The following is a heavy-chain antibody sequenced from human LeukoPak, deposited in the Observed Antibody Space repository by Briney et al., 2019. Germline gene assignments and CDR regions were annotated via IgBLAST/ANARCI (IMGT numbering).Heavy chain of an antibody. V-gene: IGHV4-59*01. Sequence: PSETLSLTCTVSGGSISSYYWSRIRQPPGKGLEWIGYIYYSGSTNYNPSLKSRVTISVDTSKNQFSLKLSSVTAADTAVYYCARAESGLQLWRPFDYWGQGTLVTVSS. J-gene: IGHJ4*02. CDR1: GGSISSYY. CDR3: ARAESGLQLWRPFDY. CDR2: IYYSGST. D-gene: IGHD5-18*01.